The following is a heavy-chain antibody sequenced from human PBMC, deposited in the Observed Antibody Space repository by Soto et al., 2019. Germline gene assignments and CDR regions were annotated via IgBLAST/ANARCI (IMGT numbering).Heavy chain of an antibody. J-gene: IGHJ6*02. V-gene: IGHV1-69*01. Sequence: VKVSCKASGGTFSRYAISWVRQAPGQGLEWMGGIIPIFGTANYAQKFQGRVTITADESTSTAYMELSSLRSEDTAVYYCARGVRVYGDQFGYYYYYYGMDVWGQGTTVTVSS. CDR1: GGTFSRYA. D-gene: IGHD4-17*01. CDR2: IIPIFGTA. CDR3: ARGVRVYGDQFGYYYYYYGMDV.